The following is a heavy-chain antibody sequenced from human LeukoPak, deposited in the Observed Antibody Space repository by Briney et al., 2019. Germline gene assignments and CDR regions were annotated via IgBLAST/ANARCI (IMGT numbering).Heavy chain of an antibody. CDR2: ITWNGGRI. V-gene: IGHV3-9*01. CDR1: GFSFDDYA. Sequence: PGGSLRLSCAASGFSFDDYAMPWVRQAPGKGLEWVSGITWNGGRIGYADSVKGRFIISRDNTMNSLYLQMNSLTTEDTAVYHCAKDGPYSSGWSNWLDPWGQGTLVTVSS. CDR3: AKDGPYSSGWSNWLDP. J-gene: IGHJ5*02. D-gene: IGHD6-13*01.